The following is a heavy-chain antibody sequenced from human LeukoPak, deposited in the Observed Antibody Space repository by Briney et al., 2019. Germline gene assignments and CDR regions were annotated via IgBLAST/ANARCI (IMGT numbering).Heavy chain of an antibody. CDR2: INHSGST. CDR1: GGSFSGYY. J-gene: IGHJ4*02. V-gene: IGHV4-34*01. CDR3: ARLHVRGVIIGGFGY. Sequence: PSETLSLTCAVYGGSFSGYYWSWIRQPPGKGLEWIGEINHSGSTNYNPSLKSRVTISVDTSKNQFSLKLSSVTAADTAVYYCARLHVRGVIIGGFGYWGQGTLVTVSS. D-gene: IGHD3-10*02.